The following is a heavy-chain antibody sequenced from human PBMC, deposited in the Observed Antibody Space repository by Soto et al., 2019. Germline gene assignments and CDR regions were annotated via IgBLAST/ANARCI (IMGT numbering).Heavy chain of an antibody. V-gene: IGHV1-69*08. J-gene: IGHJ4*02. Sequence: QVQLVQPGAEVKRPGSSVKVSCKASGGTFSSYIISWVRQAPGQGLEWMGRIIPILGIANYAQKFQGRVTITADKSTSTAYMELSSLRSEDTAVYYCAREGQLVPQFDYWGQGTLVTVSS. CDR1: GGTFSSYI. D-gene: IGHD6-6*01. CDR2: IIPILGIA. CDR3: AREGQLVPQFDY.